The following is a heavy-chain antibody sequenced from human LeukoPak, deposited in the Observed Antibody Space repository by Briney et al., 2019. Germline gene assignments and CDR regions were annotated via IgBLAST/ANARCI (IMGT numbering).Heavy chain of an antibody. V-gene: IGHV3-7*01. CDR1: GFTFSNYW. CDR2: IKEDGSEK. D-gene: IGHD3-16*01. J-gene: IGHJ4*02. Sequence: GGSLRLSCAASGFTFSNYWMTWVRQAPGKGLEWVATIKEDGSEKYYVDSVKGRFTISRDNAKNSLYLQINSLRAEDTAVFHCARGGGTFNSWGQGTLVTVSS. CDR3: ARGGGTFNS.